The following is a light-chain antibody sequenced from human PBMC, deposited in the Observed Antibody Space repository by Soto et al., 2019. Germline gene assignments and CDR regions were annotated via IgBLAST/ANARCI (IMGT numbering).Light chain of an antibody. CDR1: QSIGTN. CDR3: QQYDNWPPWT. CDR2: GAS. V-gene: IGKV3-15*01. Sequence: EIVMTQSPATLSVSPGERATLSCSASQSIGTNLAWYQQKPGQAPILLIYGASTRAAGVPARFSGSGFGTEFTLTISSLQSEDFAVYSCQQYDNWPPWTFGQGTKVELK. J-gene: IGKJ1*01.